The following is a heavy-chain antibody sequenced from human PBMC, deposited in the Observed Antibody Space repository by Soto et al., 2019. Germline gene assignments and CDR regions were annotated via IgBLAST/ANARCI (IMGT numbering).Heavy chain of an antibody. J-gene: IGHJ4*02. V-gene: IGHV1-18*01. Sequence: QVQLVQSGAEVKKPGASVKVSCKASGFPFATYGINWVRQAPGQGLEWMGWFSAHSATTNYEQKFQGRFTVTTDTSSNTAYMELSSLRSDDTAVYYFARDPDIDYWGQGTLVTVSS. CDR3: ARDPDIDY. CDR1: GFPFATYG. CDR2: FSAHSATT.